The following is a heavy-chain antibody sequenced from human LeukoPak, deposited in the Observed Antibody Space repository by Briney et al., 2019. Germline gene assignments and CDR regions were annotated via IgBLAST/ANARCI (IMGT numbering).Heavy chain of an antibody. CDR3: ARVGYSGSYFIDY. D-gene: IGHD1-26*01. V-gene: IGHV4-59*12. Sequence: GSLRLSCAASGFTFSSYSMNWVRQPPGKGLEWIGSIYYSGSTYYNPSLNSRVTISVDTSKNQFSLKLTSVTAADAAMYYCARVGYSGSYFIDYWGQGTLVTVSS. J-gene: IGHJ4*02. CDR2: IYYSGST. CDR1: GFTFSSYS.